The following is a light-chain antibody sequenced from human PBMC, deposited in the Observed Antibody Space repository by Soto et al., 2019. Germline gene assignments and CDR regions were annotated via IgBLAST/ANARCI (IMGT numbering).Light chain of an antibody. CDR2: ETS. J-gene: IGKJ5*01. CDR3: QQSSRPPIT. Sequence: DLQMTQYPSSLSASVGDRITITCRASQNINNFLNWYQQKPGKAPKLLIYETSSLQSGVPSRFSGSGSGTYFTLTINSLQPEDFATYYCQQSSRPPITFGQGTRLESK. CDR1: QNINNF. V-gene: IGKV1-39*01.